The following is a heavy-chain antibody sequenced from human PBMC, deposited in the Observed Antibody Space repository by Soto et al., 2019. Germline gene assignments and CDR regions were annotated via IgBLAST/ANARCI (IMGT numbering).Heavy chain of an antibody. J-gene: IGHJ6*03. CDR1: GYSFTSYW. Sequence: PGESLKISCKGSGYSFTSYWIGWVRQMLGKGREWMGIIYPGDSDTRYSSSFQGPVTISAVKSISTAYLQWSNLNASDTAMYYCSIHADWVLSGYYPKQTQYYMDVWGKGTTVTFSS. V-gene: IGHV5-51*01. D-gene: IGHD3-9*01. CDR2: IYPGDSDT. CDR3: SIHADWVLSGYYPKQTQYYMDV.